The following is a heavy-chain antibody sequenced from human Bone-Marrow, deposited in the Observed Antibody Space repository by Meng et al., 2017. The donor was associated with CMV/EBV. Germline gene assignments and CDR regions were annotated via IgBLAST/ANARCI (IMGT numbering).Heavy chain of an antibody. D-gene: IGHD3-3*01. J-gene: IGHJ6*02. Sequence: SVKVSCKASGGTFSSYAISWVRQAPGQGLEWMGGIIPIFGTANYAQKFQGRVTITTDESTSTAYMELSSLRSEDTAVYHCGTAITIFGVVNYYYYYGMDVWGQGTTVTVSS. CDR1: GGTFSSYA. CDR2: IIPIFGTA. CDR3: GTAITIFGVVNYYYYYGMDV. V-gene: IGHV1-69*05.